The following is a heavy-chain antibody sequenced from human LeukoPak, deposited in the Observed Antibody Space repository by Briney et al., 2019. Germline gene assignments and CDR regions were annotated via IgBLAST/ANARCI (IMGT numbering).Heavy chain of an antibody. D-gene: IGHD5-24*01. V-gene: IGHV1-8*01. CDR3: ARSGMATISYGMDV. J-gene: IGHJ6*02. CDR1: GYTFTSYD. CDR2: MNPNSGNT. Sequence: ASVKVSCKASGYTFTSYDINWVRQATGQGLEWMGWMNPNSGNTGYAQKFQGRVTMTRNTSISTAYMELSSLRSEDTAVYYYARSGMATISYGMDVWGQGTTVTVSS.